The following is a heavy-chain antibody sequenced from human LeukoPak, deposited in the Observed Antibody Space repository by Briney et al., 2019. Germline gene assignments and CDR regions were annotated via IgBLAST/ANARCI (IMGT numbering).Heavy chain of an antibody. Sequence: GGSLRLFCAASRFIFSDYSMNWVRQAPGKGLEWVSSITSTGRHIYYADSVKGRFSISRDNGKSSLFLQMNSLRAEDTAVYYCARVRSVGGNPHAFDIWGQGTMVTVSS. J-gene: IGHJ3*02. V-gene: IGHV3-21*01. CDR1: RFIFSDYS. CDR3: ARVRSVGGNPHAFDI. CDR2: ITSTGRHI. D-gene: IGHD4-23*01.